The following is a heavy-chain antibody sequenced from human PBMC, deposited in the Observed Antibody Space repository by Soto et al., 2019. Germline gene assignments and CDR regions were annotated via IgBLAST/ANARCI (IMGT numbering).Heavy chain of an antibody. CDR2: IYWDDDK. Sequence: QITLKESGPTLVKPTQTLTLACTFSGFSLSTSGVGVGWIRQPPGKALEWLALIYWDDDKRYSPSLKSRFTITKDNSKNQLDLTLTFLDHLDKSTYYCAHSRDYDISTGYEPTFVYLGQGTLVTVSS. V-gene: IGHV2-5*02. D-gene: IGHD3-9*01. J-gene: IGHJ4*02. CDR3: AHSRDYDISTGYEPTFVY. CDR1: GFSLSTSGVG.